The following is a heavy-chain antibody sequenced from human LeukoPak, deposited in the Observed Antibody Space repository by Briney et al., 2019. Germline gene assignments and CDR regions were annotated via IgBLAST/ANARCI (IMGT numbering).Heavy chain of an antibody. V-gene: IGHV1-18*01. CDR1: GYTFTSYG. J-gene: IGHJ3*02. Sequence: GASVKVSCKASGYTFTSYGISWVRQAPGQGLEWMGWISAYNGNTNYAQNLQGRVTMTTDTSTSTAYMELRSLRSDDTAVYYCARGYYYDSSGTSHSNGPDDAFDIWGQGTMVTVSS. CDR2: ISAYNGNT. CDR3: ARGYYYDSSGTSHSNGPDDAFDI. D-gene: IGHD3-22*01.